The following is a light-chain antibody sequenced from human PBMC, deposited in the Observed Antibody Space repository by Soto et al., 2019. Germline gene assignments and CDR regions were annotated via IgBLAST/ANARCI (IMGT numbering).Light chain of an antibody. V-gene: IGLV1-47*01. J-gene: IGLJ1*01. CDR1: TSSIGRNY. CDR2: RNN. Sequence: QSVLTQPPSASGTPGQRVTISCSGGTSSIGRNYVYWYQQLPGTAPKLVIYRNNQRPSGVPDRFSGSKSGTSASLAIRGLRSEDEADYYCAAWDDSPSGLYVFGTGTNLTVL. CDR3: AAWDDSPSGLYV.